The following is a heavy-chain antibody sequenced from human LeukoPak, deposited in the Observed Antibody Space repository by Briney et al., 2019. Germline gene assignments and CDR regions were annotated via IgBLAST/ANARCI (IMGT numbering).Heavy chain of an antibody. CDR3: ARDRGCGDCYPPANDAFDI. Sequence: GGSLRLSCAASGFTFSSYYMSWVRQAPGKGLEWVSVMYSGGSTYYSDSVKGRFTISRDNSKSTLYLQMNSLRAEDTAVYYCARDRGCGDCYPPANDAFDIWGQGTMVTVSS. J-gene: IGHJ3*02. D-gene: IGHD2-21*02. V-gene: IGHV3-66*01. CDR2: MYSGGST. CDR1: GFTFSSYY.